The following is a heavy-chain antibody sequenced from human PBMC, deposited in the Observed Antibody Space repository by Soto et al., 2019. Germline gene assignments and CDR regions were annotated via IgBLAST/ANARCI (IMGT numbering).Heavy chain of an antibody. CDR2: IKQDGSEK. CDR3: ARVRGVVPAATHPAVPPYYYYYMDV. Sequence: GGSLRLSCAASGFTFSSYWMSWVRQAPGKGLEWVANIKQDGSEKYYVDSVKGRFTISRDNAKNSLYLQMNSLRAEDTAVYYCARVRGVVPAATHPAVPPYYYYYMDVWGKGTTVTVSS. D-gene: IGHD2-2*01. CDR1: GFTFSSYW. V-gene: IGHV3-7*01. J-gene: IGHJ6*03.